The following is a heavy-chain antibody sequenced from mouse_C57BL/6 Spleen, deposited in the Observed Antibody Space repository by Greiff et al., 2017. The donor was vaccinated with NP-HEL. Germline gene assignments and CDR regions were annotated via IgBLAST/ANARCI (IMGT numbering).Heavy chain of an antibody. V-gene: IGHV1-20*01. J-gene: IGHJ3*01. CDR3: ARMDYYGSPWFAY. Sequence: VQLKQSGPELVKPGDSVKISCKASGYSFTGYFMNWVMQSHGKSLEWIGRINPYNGDTFYNQKFKGKATLTVDKSSSTAHMELRSLTSEDSAVYYCARMDYYGSPWFAYWGQGTLVTVSA. CDR2: INPYNGDT. CDR1: GYSFTGYF. D-gene: IGHD1-1*01.